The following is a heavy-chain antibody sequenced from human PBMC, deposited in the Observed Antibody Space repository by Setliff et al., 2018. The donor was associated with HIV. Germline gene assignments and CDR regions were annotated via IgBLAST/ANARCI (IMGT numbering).Heavy chain of an antibody. CDR1: GGSVNIFY. CDR2: IHYSGST. J-gene: IGHJ4*02. D-gene: IGHD3-10*01. CDR3: AGEFAY. V-gene: IGHV4-59*02. Sequence: SETLSLTCTVSGGSVNIFYWSWIRQPPGKGLEWLGYIHYSGSTYYNPSLKSRVSMSIDTSDNQFSLNLNSVTAADTAVYYCAGEFAYWGQGALVTVSS.